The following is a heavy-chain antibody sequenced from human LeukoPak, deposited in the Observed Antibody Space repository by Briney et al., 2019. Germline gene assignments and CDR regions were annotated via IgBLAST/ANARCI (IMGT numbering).Heavy chain of an antibody. D-gene: IGHD5-18*01. Sequence: ASVKVSCKASGYTFTGYYMHWVRQAPGQGLEWMGWINPNSGGTNYAQKFQGRVTMTRDTSISTAYMELSRLRSDDTAVYYCARDSLRRSRGYSYGAPDYWGQGTLVTVSS. CDR2: INPNSGGT. CDR3: ARDSLRRSRGYSYGAPDY. V-gene: IGHV1-2*02. CDR1: GYTFTGYY. J-gene: IGHJ4*02.